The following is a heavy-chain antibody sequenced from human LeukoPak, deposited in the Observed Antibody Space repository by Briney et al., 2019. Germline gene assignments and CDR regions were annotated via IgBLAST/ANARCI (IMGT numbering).Heavy chain of an antibody. CDR1: GGSISSYY. J-gene: IGHJ4*02. D-gene: IGHD3-3*01. CDR3: ARHTYDFWRGPTAYYFDY. V-gene: IGHV4-59*08. CDR2: IYYSGST. Sequence: SETLSLTCTVSGGSISSYYWSWIRQPPGKGLEWIGYIYYSGSTNYNPSLKSRVTISVDTSKNQFSLKLSSVTAADTAVYYCARHTYDFWRGPTAYYFDYWGQGTLVTVSS.